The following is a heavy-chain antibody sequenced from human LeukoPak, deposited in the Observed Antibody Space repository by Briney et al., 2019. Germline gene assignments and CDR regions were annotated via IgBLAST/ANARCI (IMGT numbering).Heavy chain of an antibody. CDR3: ATRTPEDTAIGGLV. J-gene: IGHJ4*02. V-gene: IGHV3-30*02. D-gene: IGHD5-18*01. CDR2: IRYDGSNK. Sequence: GGSLRLSCAASGFTFSSYGMHWVRQAPGKGLEWVAFIRYDGSNKYYADSVKGRFTISRDNSKNTLYLQMNSLRAEDTAVYYCATRTPEDTAIGGLVWGQGTLVTVSS. CDR1: GFTFSSYG.